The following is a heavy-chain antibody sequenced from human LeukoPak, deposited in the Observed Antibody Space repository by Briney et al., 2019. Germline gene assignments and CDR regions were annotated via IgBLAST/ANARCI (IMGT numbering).Heavy chain of an antibody. CDR1: GFSFSNYG. D-gene: IGHD6-19*01. V-gene: IGHV3-33*01. J-gene: IGHJ4*02. CDR2: IYYDGNTK. CDR3: AGRGYSSGFDY. Sequence: PGGSSRLSCVASGFSFSNYGFHWVRQAPGKGLEWVADIYYDGNTKYYGDSVKGRFTISRDNSENTLFLQMNSLRAEDTAVYYCAGRGYSSGFDYWGQGTLVTVSS.